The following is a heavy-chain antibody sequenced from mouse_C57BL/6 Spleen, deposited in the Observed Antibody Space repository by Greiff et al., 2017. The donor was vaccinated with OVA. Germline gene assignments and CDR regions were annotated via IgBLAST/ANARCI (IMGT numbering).Heavy chain of an antibody. Sequence: EVQLQESGPGLVKPSQSLSLTCSVTGYSITSGYYWNWIRQFPGNKLEWMGYISYDGSNKYNPSLKNRISITRDTSKNQFFLKLNSVTTEDTATYYCARERMDYWGQGTSVTVSS. J-gene: IGHJ4*01. V-gene: IGHV3-6*01. CDR1: GYSITSGYY. CDR3: ARERMDY. CDR2: ISYDGSN.